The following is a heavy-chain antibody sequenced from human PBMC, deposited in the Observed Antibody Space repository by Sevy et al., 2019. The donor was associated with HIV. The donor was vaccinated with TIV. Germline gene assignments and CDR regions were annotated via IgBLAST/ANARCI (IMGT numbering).Heavy chain of an antibody. D-gene: IGHD3-22*01. Sequence: GGSLRLSCAASGFTVSSNYMSWVRQAPGKGLEWVSVIYSGGSTYYADSVEGRFTISRVNSKNTLYLQMNSLRAEDTAVYYCARRGSSGYYRPFDYWGQGTLVTVSS. V-gene: IGHV3-53*01. CDR1: GFTVSSNY. J-gene: IGHJ4*02. CDR3: ARRGSSGYYRPFDY. CDR2: IYSGGST.